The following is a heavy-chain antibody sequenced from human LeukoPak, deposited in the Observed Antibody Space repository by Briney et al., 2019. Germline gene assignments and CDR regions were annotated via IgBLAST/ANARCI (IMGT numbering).Heavy chain of an antibody. Sequence: ASVKVSCKASGYTFTSYDINWVRQATGQGLEWMGWMNPNSGNTGYAQKFQGRVTMTRNTSISTAYMELSSLRSEDTAVYYCARWDSGYTAPTLNDAFDIWGQGTMVTVSS. V-gene: IGHV1-8*01. CDR3: ARWDSGYTAPTLNDAFDI. CDR2: MNPNSGNT. D-gene: IGHD5-12*01. CDR1: GYTFTSYD. J-gene: IGHJ3*02.